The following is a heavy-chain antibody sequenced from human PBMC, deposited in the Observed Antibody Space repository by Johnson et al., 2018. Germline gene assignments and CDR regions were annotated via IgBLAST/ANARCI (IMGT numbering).Heavy chain of an antibody. CDR1: GFTFNSAW. CDR3: AKDATNLAEFLYKGDAFDV. J-gene: IGHJ3*01. V-gene: IGHV3-7*03. CDR2: IKRDESEK. Sequence: EVQLVESGGGLVKPGGSLRLSCAASGFTFNSAWMTWVRQSPGKGLEWVANIKRDESEKHYVDSVKGRFTISRDNAKNILYLQMNSLRAGETSIYYCAKDATNLAEFLYKGDAFDVWGQGTMVTVSS. D-gene: IGHD3-10*01.